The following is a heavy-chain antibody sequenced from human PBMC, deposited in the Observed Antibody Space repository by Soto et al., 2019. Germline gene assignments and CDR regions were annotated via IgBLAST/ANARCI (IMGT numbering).Heavy chain of an antibody. CDR3: ARGPGYCSGGSCYRSGPQYNWFDP. CDR1: GYTFTGYY. V-gene: IGHV1-2*04. J-gene: IGHJ5*02. CDR2: INPNSGGT. D-gene: IGHD2-15*01. Sequence: VSGKVSCKASGYTFTGYYMHWVRQAPGQGLEWMGWINPNSGGTNYAQKFQGWVTMTRDTSISTAYMELSRLRSDDTAVYYCARGPGYCSGGSCYRSGPQYNWFDPWGQGTLVTVSS.